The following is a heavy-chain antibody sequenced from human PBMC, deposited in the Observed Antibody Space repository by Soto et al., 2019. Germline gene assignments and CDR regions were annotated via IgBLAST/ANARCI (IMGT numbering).Heavy chain of an antibody. CDR2: IYHSGST. V-gene: IGHV4-30-2*01. J-gene: IGHJ4*02. Sequence: QLQLQESGSGLVKPSQTLSLTCAVSGGSISSGGYSWSWIRQPPGKGLEWIGYIYHSGSTYYNPSPKSRVTRSVDRSKNQFSLKLSSVTAADTAVYYCARVRNYYDSSGYYTPLEFDYWGQGTLVTVSS. CDR1: GGSISSGGYS. CDR3: ARVRNYYDSSGYYTPLEFDY. D-gene: IGHD3-22*01.